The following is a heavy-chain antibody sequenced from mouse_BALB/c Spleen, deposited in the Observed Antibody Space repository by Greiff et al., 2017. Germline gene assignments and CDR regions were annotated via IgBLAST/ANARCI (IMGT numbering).Heavy chain of an antibody. CDR3: ARAGNGNYGYAMDY. V-gene: IGHV14-1*02. J-gene: IGHJ4*01. CDR1: GFNIKDYY. D-gene: IGHD2-1*01. Sequence: VQLKQSGAELVRPGALVKLSCKASGFNIKDYYMHWVKQRPEQGLEWIGWIDPENGNTIYDPKFQGKASITADTSSNTAYLQLSSLTSEDTAVYYCARAGNGNYGYAMDYWGQGTSVTVSS. CDR2: IDPENGNT.